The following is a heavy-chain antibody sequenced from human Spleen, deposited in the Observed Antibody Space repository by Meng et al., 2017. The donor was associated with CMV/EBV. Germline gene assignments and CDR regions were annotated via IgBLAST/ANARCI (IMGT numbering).Heavy chain of an antibody. V-gene: IGHV2-5*01. CDR1: GFSLNTGGVA. CDR2: IYWKDDA. Sequence: SGPPLVKPTQTLTLTCSFSGFSLNTGGVAVGWFRQAPGKALEWLALIYWKDDALYSPSLKTRLTITKDTSKNQVVLTVTHLDPVDTATYYCVHIDFWRHLAIDYWGQGTLVTVSS. J-gene: IGHJ4*02. D-gene: IGHD3/OR15-3a*01. CDR3: VHIDFWRHLAIDY.